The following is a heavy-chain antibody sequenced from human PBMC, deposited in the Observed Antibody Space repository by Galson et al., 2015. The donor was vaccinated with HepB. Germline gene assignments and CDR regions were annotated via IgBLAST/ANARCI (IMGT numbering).Heavy chain of an antibody. CDR1: GFTFSNHW. CDR2: IKQDGSEK. V-gene: IGHV3-7*03. J-gene: IGHJ4*02. Sequence: LRLSCAASGFTFSNHWMHWVRQAPGKGLEWVANIKQDGSEKYYVDSVKGRLTISRDNAKNSLYLQMNSLRAEDTAVYYCAKSLDYWGLGTLVTVSS. CDR3: AKSLDY.